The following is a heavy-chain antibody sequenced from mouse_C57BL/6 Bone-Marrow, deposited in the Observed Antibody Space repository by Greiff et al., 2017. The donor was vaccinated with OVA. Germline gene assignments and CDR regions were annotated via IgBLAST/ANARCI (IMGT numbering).Heavy chain of an antibody. V-gene: IGHV1-9*01. CDR2: ILPGSGST. CDR1: GYTFTGYW. J-gene: IGHJ3*01. CDR3: ARAPYDYDGAWFAY. Sequence: QVQLQQSGAELLKPGASVKLSCKATGYTFTGYWIEWVKQRPGHGLEWIGEILPGSGSTNHNEKFKGKATFTADTSSNTAYMQLSSLTTEDSAIYYCARAPYDYDGAWFAYWGQGTLVTVSA. D-gene: IGHD2-4*01.